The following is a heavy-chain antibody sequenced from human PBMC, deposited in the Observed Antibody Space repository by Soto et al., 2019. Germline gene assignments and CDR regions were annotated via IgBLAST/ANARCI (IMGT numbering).Heavy chain of an antibody. CDR3: ARGRQCSSTSCHNYYYYYYMDV. Sequence: QVQLVQSGAEVKKPGSSVKVSCKASGGTFSSYTISWVRQAPGQGLEWMGRIIPILGIANYAQKFQGRVTITADKSTSTAYMELSSLRSEDTAVYYCARGRQCSSTSCHNYYYYYYMDVWGKGTTVTVSS. CDR2: IIPILGIA. V-gene: IGHV1-69*02. J-gene: IGHJ6*03. D-gene: IGHD2-2*02. CDR1: GGTFSSYT.